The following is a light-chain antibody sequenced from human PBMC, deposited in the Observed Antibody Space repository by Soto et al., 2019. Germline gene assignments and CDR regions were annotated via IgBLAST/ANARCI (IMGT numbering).Light chain of an antibody. CDR3: MQALQTPLT. CDR2: LGS. V-gene: IGKV2-28*01. Sequence: DIVMTQSPLSLPVTPGEPASISCRSSQSLLHSNGYNYLDWYLQKPVQSPQLLIYLGSNRASGVPDRFSGSGSGTDFTRKISRVEAEDVGVYYCMQALQTPLTFGPGTKVDIK. CDR1: QSLLHSNGYNY. J-gene: IGKJ3*01.